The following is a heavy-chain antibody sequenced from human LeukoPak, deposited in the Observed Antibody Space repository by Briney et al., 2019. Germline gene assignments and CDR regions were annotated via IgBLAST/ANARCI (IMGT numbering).Heavy chain of an antibody. CDR2: ISWNSGSI. V-gene: IGHV3-9*01. J-gene: IGHJ6*02. Sequence: GGSLRLSCAASGFTFDDYAMHWVRQAPGKGLEWVSGISWNSGSIGYADSVKGRFTTSRDNAKNSLYLQMNSLRAEDTALYYCAKDRRYYDFWSGYYTSTGMDVWGQGTTVTVSS. D-gene: IGHD3-3*01. CDR1: GFTFDDYA. CDR3: AKDRRYYDFWSGYYTSTGMDV.